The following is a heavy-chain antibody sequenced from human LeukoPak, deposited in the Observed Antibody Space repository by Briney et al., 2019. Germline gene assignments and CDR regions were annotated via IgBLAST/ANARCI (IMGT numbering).Heavy chain of an antibody. V-gene: IGHV3-49*03. Sequence: GGSLRLSCTASGFTFGDYAMNWLRQAPGKGLEWVGFIRSKTYGGTGEYAASVKGRFTISRDDSKSIAHLQMNSLRAEDTAVYYCAKGPPLRSSGNWFDPWGQGTLVTVSS. J-gene: IGHJ5*02. D-gene: IGHD6-19*01. CDR2: IRSKTYGGTG. CDR1: GFTFGDYA. CDR3: AKGPPLRSSGNWFDP.